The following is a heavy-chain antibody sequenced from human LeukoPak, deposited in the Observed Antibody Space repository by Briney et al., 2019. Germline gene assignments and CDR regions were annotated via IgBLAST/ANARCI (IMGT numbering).Heavy chain of an antibody. CDR2: INHSGST. V-gene: IGHV4-34*01. Sequence: SETLSLTCAVYGGSFSGYYWSWIRQPPGKGLEWIGEINHSGSTNYNPSLKSRVTISVDTSKNQFSLKLSSVTAADTAVYYCARGKTYYYGSGSYGPPFDYWGQGTLDTVSS. CDR1: GGSFSGYY. J-gene: IGHJ4*02. CDR3: ARGKTYYYGSGSYGPPFDY. D-gene: IGHD3-10*01.